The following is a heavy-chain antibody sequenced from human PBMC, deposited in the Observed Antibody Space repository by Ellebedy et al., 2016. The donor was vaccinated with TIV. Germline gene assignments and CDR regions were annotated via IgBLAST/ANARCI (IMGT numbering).Heavy chain of an antibody. D-gene: IGHD3-10*01. CDR1: GYSFTSYW. CDR2: IYPGDSDT. CDR3: ARLHSYGSGSYLTSDY. J-gene: IGHJ4*02. V-gene: IGHV5-51*01. Sequence: PGGSLRLSCKGSGYSFTSYWIGWVRQMPGKGLEWMGIIYPGDSDTRYSPSFQGQVTISADKSISTAYLQWSSLKASDTAMYYCARLHSYGSGSYLTSDYWGQGTLVTVSS.